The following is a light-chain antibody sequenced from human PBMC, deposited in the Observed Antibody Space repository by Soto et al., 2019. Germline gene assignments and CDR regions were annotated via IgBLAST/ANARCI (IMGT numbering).Light chain of an antibody. J-gene: IGKJ4*01. Sequence: EIVLTQSPGTLSLSPGERDTLSCRASQSVSSSYLAWYQQKPGQAPRLLIYGASSRATGIPDRFSGSGSGTDFTLTISRLEPEDFAVYYCQQYGSFPLTFGGGTKVEIK. CDR3: QQYGSFPLT. V-gene: IGKV3-20*01. CDR2: GAS. CDR1: QSVSSSY.